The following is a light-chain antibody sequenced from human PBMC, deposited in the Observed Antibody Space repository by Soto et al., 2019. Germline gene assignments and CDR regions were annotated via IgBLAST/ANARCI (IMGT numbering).Light chain of an antibody. CDR1: QSIRSN. Sequence: EIVMTQSPENLSVSAGERATLSCRATQSIRSNLAWYQLKPGQAPRLLIYGVSTRTTGIPARFSGSGSGTECTLSISSLQSEDVAVYYCQQYSDWPSISFGQGTRLEIK. V-gene: IGKV3-15*01. CDR3: QQYSDWPSIS. J-gene: IGKJ5*01. CDR2: GVS.